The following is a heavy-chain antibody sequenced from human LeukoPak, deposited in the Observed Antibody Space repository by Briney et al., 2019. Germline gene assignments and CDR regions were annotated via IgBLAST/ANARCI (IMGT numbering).Heavy chain of an antibody. CDR2: IIPIFGTA. CDR3: ARGITMVRGAQRYYFDY. V-gene: IGHV1-69*05. Sequence: GSSVKVSCKASGGTFSSYAISWVRQAPGQGLEWTGGIIPIFGTANYAQKFQGRVTITTDESTSTAYMELSSLRSEDTAVYYCARGITMVRGAQRYYFDYWGQGTLVTVSS. D-gene: IGHD3-10*01. J-gene: IGHJ4*02. CDR1: GGTFSSYA.